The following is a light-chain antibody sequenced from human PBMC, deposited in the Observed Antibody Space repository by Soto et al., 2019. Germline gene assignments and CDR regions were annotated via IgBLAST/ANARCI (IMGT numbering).Light chain of an antibody. CDR1: QCVSSSY. Sequence: EIVLTQSPSTLSLSPGERATPSCGSIQCVSSSYLAWYQQKPGLAPRLLIYGASSRDSGIPDRFSGSGSGTDFTLTISRLEPEDFAVYYCQQYGSSPPITFGQGTRLEIK. V-gene: IGKV3D-20*01. J-gene: IGKJ5*01. CDR3: QQYGSSPPIT. CDR2: GAS.